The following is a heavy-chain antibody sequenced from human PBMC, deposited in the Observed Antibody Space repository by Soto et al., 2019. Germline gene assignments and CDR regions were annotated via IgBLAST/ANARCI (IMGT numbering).Heavy chain of an antibody. D-gene: IGHD1-1*01. V-gene: IGHV1-18*01. Sequence: QVHLVQSGAEVKKPGASVKVSCKASGYTFTSYGITWVRQAPGQGLEWMGWISAHNGNTDYAQKLPGRVSMTRDTSPITAYMELRSLRSDDTAVYYCARGRYGDYSGQGALVTVSS. CDR2: ISAHNGNT. CDR1: GYTFTSYG. CDR3: ARGRYGDY. J-gene: IGHJ4*02.